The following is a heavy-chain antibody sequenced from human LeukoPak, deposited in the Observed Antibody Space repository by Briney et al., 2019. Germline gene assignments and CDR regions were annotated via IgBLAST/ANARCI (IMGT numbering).Heavy chain of an antibody. CDR1: GFTFSNYW. D-gene: IGHD3-10*01. CDR3: ARDRGNYFDY. Sequence: PGGSLRLSCAASGFTFSNYWMHWVRQAPGKGLVWVSHINSDGSRKTYADSVKGRFTISRDNAKNTLYLQMSSLRAEDTAVYYCARDRGNYFDYWGQGTLVTVSS. V-gene: IGHV3-74*01. CDR2: INSDGSRK. J-gene: IGHJ4*02.